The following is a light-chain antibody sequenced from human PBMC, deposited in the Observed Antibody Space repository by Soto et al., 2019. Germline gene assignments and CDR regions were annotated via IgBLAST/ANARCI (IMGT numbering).Light chain of an antibody. CDR2: GAS. Sequence: EILLTQSPGALAVSPGEVATLSCRASQSVRDNLAWYQQKPGQAPRLLIYGASTRATGIPARFSGSGSGTEFTLTISSLQSEDFEIYYCQQYNKWPPITFGQGTRLEIK. J-gene: IGKJ5*01. V-gene: IGKV3-15*01. CDR1: QSVRDN. CDR3: QQYNKWPPIT.